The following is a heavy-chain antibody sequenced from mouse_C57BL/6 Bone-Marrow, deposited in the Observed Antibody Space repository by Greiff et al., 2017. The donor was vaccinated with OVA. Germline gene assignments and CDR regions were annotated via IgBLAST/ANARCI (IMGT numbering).Heavy chain of an antibody. D-gene: IGHD2-5*01. CDR3: ATYSNPWFAY. CDR1: GYTFTSYW. J-gene: IGHJ3*01. V-gene: IGHV1-50*01. CDR2: IDPSDSYT. Sequence: VQLQQPGAELVKPGASVKLSCKASGYTFTSYWMQWVKQRPGQGLEWIGEIDPSDSYTNFNQKFKGKAALTVDTSSSTAYMQLSSLTSEDSAVYYCATYSNPWFAYWGQGTLVTVSA.